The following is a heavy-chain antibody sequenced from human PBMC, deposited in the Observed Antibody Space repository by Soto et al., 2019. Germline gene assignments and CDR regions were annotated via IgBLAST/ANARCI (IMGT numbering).Heavy chain of an antibody. CDR3: ARGPRAYCGGDCYSMGI. D-gene: IGHD2-21*02. V-gene: IGHV3-33*01. Sequence: PGGSLRLSCAASGFTFSSYGMHWVRQAPGKGLEWVAVIWYDGSNKYYADSVKGRFTISRDNSKNTLYLQMNSLRAEDTAVYYCARGPRAYCGGDCYSMGIWGQGTLVTVSS. CDR1: GFTFSSYG. CDR2: IWYDGSNK. J-gene: IGHJ4*02.